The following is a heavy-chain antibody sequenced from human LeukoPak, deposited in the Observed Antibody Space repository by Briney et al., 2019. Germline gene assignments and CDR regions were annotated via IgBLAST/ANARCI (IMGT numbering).Heavy chain of an antibody. D-gene: IGHD3-10*01. Sequence: GGSLRLSCAASGFTFDDYAMHWVRQAPGKGLEWVSGISWNSGSIGYADSVKGRFTISRDNAKNSLYLQMNSLRAEDTAVYYCARNSGSYFNWFDPWGQGTLVTVSS. J-gene: IGHJ5*02. CDR3: ARNSGSYFNWFDP. V-gene: IGHV3-9*01. CDR2: ISWNSGSI. CDR1: GFTFDDYA.